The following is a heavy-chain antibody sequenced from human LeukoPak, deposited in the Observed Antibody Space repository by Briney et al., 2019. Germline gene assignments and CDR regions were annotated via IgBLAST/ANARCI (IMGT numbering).Heavy chain of an antibody. CDR1: GFTFRSYG. V-gene: IGHV3-30*03. Sequence: PGGSLRLSCAASGFTFRSYGMHWVRQAPGKGLEWVALISYDGINKYYADSVKGRFTISRDNSDNTLYLQMNSLRAEDTAVYYCARGLVVVAATCDYWGQGTLVTVSS. CDR2: ISYDGINK. D-gene: IGHD2-15*01. CDR3: ARGLVVVAATCDY. J-gene: IGHJ4*02.